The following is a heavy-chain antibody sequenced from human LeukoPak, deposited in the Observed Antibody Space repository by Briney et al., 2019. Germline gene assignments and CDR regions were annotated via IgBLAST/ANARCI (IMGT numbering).Heavy chain of an antibody. D-gene: IGHD2-2*01. J-gene: IGHJ4*02. CDR2: IIPIFGTA. V-gene: IGHV1-69*13. Sequence: SVKVSCKASGGTFSSYAISWVRQAPGQGLEWMGGIIPIFGTANYAQKLQGRVTITADESTSTAYMELSSLRSEDTAVYYCARATVGGYCSSTSCSLDYWGQGTLVTVSS. CDR3: ARATVGGYCSSTSCSLDY. CDR1: GGTFSSYA.